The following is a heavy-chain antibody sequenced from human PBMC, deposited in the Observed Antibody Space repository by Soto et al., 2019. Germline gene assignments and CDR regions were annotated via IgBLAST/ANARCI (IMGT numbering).Heavy chain of an antibody. J-gene: IGHJ3*02. CDR3: ASWYNWNELHAFDI. D-gene: IGHD1-1*01. Sequence: ASVKVSCKASGYTFTSYDINWVRQATGQGLEWMGWMNPNSGNTGYAQKFQGRVAMTRNTSISTAYMELSSLRSEDTAVYYCASWYNWNELHAFDIWGQGTMVTVSS. CDR1: GYTFTSYD. V-gene: IGHV1-8*01. CDR2: MNPNSGNT.